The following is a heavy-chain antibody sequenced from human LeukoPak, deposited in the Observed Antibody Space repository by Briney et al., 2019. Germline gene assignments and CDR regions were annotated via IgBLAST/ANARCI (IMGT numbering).Heavy chain of an antibody. V-gene: IGHV1-18*01. J-gene: IGHJ5*02. CDR3: ARKIAAPTTEWFDP. D-gene: IGHD6-13*01. CDR2: ISAYNGNT. Sequence: ASVKVSCKASGYAFTSYVISWVRQAPGQGLEWMGWISAYNGNTNYAQKLQGRVTMTTDTSTSTAYMELRSLRSDDTAMYYCARKIAAPTTEWFDPWGQGTLVTVSS. CDR1: GYAFTSYV.